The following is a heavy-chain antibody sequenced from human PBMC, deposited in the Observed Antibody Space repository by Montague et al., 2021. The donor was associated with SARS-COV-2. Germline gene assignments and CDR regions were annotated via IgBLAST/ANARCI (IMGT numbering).Heavy chain of an antibody. V-gene: IGHV4-34*01. CDR3: ARERWNIVIVPPVEYGTDV. CDR2: INNRGSV. CDR1: GGSFSGSY. J-gene: IGHJ6*02. Sequence: SETLSLTCAVYGGSFSGSYWTWIRQSPGKGLEWIGEINNRGSVNYSPSLKSRVTISVDTSRNQFSLKVTSVTAADTAVYYCARERWNIVIVPPVEYGTDVWGQGTTVTVSS. D-gene: IGHD2/OR15-2a*01.